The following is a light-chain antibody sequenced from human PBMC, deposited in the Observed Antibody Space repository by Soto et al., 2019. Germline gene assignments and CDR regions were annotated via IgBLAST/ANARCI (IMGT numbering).Light chain of an antibody. CDR1: QSVSSN. CDR2: GAS. J-gene: IGKJ1*01. Sequence: EIVMTQSPATLSVSPGERATLSCRASQSVSSNLAWYQQKPGQAPRLLIYGASTRATGIPARFSGSGSGTEFTLTISSLQSEDFAFYYCQDYNTCPRTFGQGTKV. V-gene: IGKV3-15*01. CDR3: QDYNTCPRT.